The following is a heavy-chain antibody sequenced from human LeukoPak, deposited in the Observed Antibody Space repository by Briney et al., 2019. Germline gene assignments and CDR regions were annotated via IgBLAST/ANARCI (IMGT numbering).Heavy chain of an antibody. CDR1: GYTFTGYD. CDR3: ARFMSTVTTDY. Sequence: ASVKVSCKASGYTFTGYDMHWVRQAPGQGLEWMGWINPNSGGTNYAQKFQGRVTMTSDTSISTAYMELSRLRSDDTAVYYCARFMSTVTTDYWGQGTLVTVYS. J-gene: IGHJ4*02. CDR2: INPNSGGT. V-gene: IGHV1-2*02. D-gene: IGHD4-17*01.